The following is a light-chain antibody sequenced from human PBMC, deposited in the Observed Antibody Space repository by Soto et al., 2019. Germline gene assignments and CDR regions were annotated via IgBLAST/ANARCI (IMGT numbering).Light chain of an antibody. V-gene: IGLV1-51*01. CDR2: DND. CDR3: GTWDSSRRIRM. CDR1: TSNIGKNY. J-gene: IGLJ3*02. Sequence: QSVLTQPPSVSAAPGQNVTIFCSGSTSNIGKNYVSWYQQLPGTTPKLLIYDNDYRPSGIPDRFSGSKSGTSATLGITGLQTGDEADYYCGTWDSSRRIRMFGGGTKVTVL.